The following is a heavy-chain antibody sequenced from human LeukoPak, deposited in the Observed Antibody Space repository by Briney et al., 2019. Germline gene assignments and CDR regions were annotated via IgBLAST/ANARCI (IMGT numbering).Heavy chain of an antibody. CDR3: ARVVAAEGNWFDP. CDR2: INPNSGGT. J-gene: IGHJ5*02. D-gene: IGHD6-13*01. CDR1: GYTFTGYY. V-gene: IGHV1-2*02. Sequence: GASVKVSCKASGYTFTGYYMHWVRQAPGQGLEWMGWINPNSGGTNYAQKFQGRVTMTRDTSISTAYMELSRLRSDDTAVYYCARVVAAEGNWFDPWGQGTLVTVSS.